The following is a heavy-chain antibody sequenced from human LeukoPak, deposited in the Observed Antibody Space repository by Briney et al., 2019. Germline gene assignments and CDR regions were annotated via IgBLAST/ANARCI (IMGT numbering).Heavy chain of an antibody. CDR2: ISYDGSNK. CDR3: AKDQGGGLRYFDWFYFDY. J-gene: IGHJ4*02. D-gene: IGHD3-9*01. V-gene: IGHV3-30*18. Sequence: GGSLRLSCAASGFTFSSNGMHWVRQAPGKGLEWVAVISYDGSNKYYADSVKGRFTISRDNSKNTLYLQMNSLRAEDTAVYYCAKDQGGGLRYFDWFYFDYWGQGTLVTVSS. CDR1: GFTFSSNG.